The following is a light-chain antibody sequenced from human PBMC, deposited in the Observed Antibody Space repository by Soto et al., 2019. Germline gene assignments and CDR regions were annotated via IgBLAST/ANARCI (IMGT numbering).Light chain of an antibody. V-gene: IGLV1-51*01. CDR1: SSNIGNNY. CDR2: DNS. Sequence: QSVLTQPPSVSAAPGQKVTISCSGSSSNIGNNYVSWYQQFPGTAPKLLIYDNSERPSGIPDRFSGSKSGTSATLGITGLQTGDEADYYCGTWDSSLSAAVFGGGTKLTVL. CDR3: GTWDSSLSAAV. J-gene: IGLJ2*01.